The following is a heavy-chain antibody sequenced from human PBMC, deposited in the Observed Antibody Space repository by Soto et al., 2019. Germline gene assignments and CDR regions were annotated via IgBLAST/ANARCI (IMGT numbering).Heavy chain of an antibody. Sequence: PGGSLRLSCAASGFTFSSYAMTWVRQAPGKGLEWVSVISGSGGSTYFADSVKGRFTISRDNSKNTLYLQMSSLRAEDTAQYYSANLYDSSGYFSDYWGQGSLVTVSS. CDR3: ANLYDSSGYFSDY. V-gene: IGHV3-23*01. J-gene: IGHJ4*02. CDR1: GFTFSSYA. D-gene: IGHD3-22*01. CDR2: ISGSGGST.